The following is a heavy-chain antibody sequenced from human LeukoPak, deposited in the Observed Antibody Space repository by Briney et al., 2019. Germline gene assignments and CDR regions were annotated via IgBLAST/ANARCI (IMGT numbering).Heavy chain of an antibody. D-gene: IGHD6-19*01. CDR3: ARGFLAVSGQGAFDY. CDR2: ILSAGSI. V-gene: IGHV3-53*01. Sequence: PGGSLRLSCAASGFIASDNHMSWVRQAPGKGLEWVSVILSAGSIYYADSVKGRFTISRDYSKNTLFLQMNSLRAEDTAVYYCARGFLAVSGQGAFDYWGQGTLVTVSP. J-gene: IGHJ4*02. CDR1: GFIASDNH.